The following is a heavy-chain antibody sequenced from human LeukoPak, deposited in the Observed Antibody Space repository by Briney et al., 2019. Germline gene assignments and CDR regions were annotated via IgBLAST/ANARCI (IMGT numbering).Heavy chain of an antibody. V-gene: IGHV3-48*03. D-gene: IGHD1-1*01. CDR1: GFTLNNYE. CDR3: ARDQGERRHYYYGMDV. CDR2: INSGGETR. Sequence: GGSLRLPCAASGFTLNNYEMNWVRQAPGKGLEWVSYINSGGETRYYADSVKGRFTISRDNADNSLSLQMNSLRAEDTAVYYCARDQGERRHYYYGMDVWGQGTTVTVSS. J-gene: IGHJ6*02.